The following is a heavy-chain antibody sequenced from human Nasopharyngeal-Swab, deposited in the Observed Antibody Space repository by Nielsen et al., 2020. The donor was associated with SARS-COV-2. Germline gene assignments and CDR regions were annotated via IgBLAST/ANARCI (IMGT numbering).Heavy chain of an antibody. J-gene: IGHJ4*02. CDR2: INHSGST. V-gene: IGHV4-34*01. D-gene: IGHD2-2*01. CDR3: AGYCSSTSCYGSYYLDY. Sequence: RQAPGKGLEWIGEINHSGSTNYNPSLKSRVTISVDTSKNQFSLKLSSVTAADTAVYYCAGYCSSTSCYGSYYLDYWGQGTLVTVSS.